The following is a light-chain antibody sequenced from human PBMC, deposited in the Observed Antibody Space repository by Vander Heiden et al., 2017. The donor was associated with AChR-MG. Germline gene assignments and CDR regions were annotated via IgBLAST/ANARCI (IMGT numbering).Light chain of an antibody. CDR1: SSNIGAGYD. CDR3: QSYDSSLSGWV. V-gene: IGLV1-40*01. CDR2: GNS. Sequence: QSVLTQPPSVSGAPGQRVTISCTGSSSNIGAGYDVHWYQQLPGTAPKRLIDGNSNRPSGVPDRFSGSKSGTSASLEITGLQAEDEADDYCQSYDSSLSGWVFGGGTKLTVL. J-gene: IGLJ2*01.